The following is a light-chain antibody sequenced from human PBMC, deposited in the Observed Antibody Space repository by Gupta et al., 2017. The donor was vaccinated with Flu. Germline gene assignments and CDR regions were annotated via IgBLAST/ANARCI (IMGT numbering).Light chain of an antibody. Sequence: QSALTQPAFVSGSPGQSITISCTGTSSDNVDYNYVSWYQQHPDKAPKLMIYEVTTRPSGVSNRFSGSKSGNTASLTISGLQSEDEADYFCASYTATYTWVFGGGPKVTVL. CDR2: EVT. V-gene: IGLV2-14*01. J-gene: IGLJ2*01. CDR1: SSDNVDYNY. CDR3: ASYTATYTWV.